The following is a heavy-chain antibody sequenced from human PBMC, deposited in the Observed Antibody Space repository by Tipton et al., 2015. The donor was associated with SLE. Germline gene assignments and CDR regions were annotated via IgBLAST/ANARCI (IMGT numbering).Heavy chain of an antibody. CDR1: GGPFSGYQ. Sequence: TLSLTCAVYGGPFSGYQWIRIRQPPGKGLTWIGDINHGGSTNYNPSLESRLTISVDTSKKQFSLRLRSVTAADTAVYYCAREPVYYYYYMDVWGKGTTVTVSS. V-gene: IGHV4-34*01. CDR2: INHGGST. J-gene: IGHJ6*03. CDR3: AREPVYYYYYMDV.